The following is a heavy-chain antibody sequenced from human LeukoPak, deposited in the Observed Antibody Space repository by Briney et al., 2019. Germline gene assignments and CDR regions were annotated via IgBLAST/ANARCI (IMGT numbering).Heavy chain of an antibody. CDR2: IYYSGST. CDR1: GVSIRSSY. CDR3: ARQTGSGLFILP. D-gene: IGHD3/OR15-3a*01. J-gene: IGHJ4*02. Sequence: SETLSLTCNVSGVSIRSSYWSWIRQPPGKGLEWIGYIYYSGSTLYNPSLKSRVTISVDTSKNQFSLKLSSVTAADTAVYYCARQTGSGLFILPGGQGTLVTVSS. V-gene: IGHV4-59*08.